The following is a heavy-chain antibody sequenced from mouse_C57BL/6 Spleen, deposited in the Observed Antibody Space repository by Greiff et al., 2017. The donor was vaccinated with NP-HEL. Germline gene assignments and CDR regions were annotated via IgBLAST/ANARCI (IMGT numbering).Heavy chain of an antibody. CDR2: IDPENGDT. V-gene: IGHV14-4*01. CDR3: TTWDY. J-gene: IGHJ3*01. CDR1: GFNIKDDY. Sequence: VHVKQSGAELVRPGASVKLSCTASGFNIKDDYMHWVKQRPEQGLEWIGWIDPENGDTEYASKFQGKATITADTSSNTAYLQLSSLTSEDTAVYYCTTWDYWGQGTLVTVSA. D-gene: IGHD4-1*01.